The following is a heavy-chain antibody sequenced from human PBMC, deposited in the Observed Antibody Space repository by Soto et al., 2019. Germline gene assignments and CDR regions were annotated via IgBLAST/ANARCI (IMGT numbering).Heavy chain of an antibody. J-gene: IGHJ6*02. CDR3: ATFAPPDSSYYYYGVDV. CDR2: IYYSGST. CDR1: GGSVSSGSYY. Sequence: SETLSLTCTVSGGSVSSGSYYWSWIRQPPGKGLEWIGYIYYSGSTNYNPSLKSRVTISVDTSKNQFSLKLSSVTAADTAVYYCATFAPPDSSYYYYGVDVWGQGTTVTVSS. V-gene: IGHV4-61*01. D-gene: IGHD2-15*01.